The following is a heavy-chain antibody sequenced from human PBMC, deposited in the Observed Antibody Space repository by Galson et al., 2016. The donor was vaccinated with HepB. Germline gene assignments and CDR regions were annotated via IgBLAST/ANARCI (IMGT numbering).Heavy chain of an antibody. V-gene: IGHV3-9*01. CDR1: GFPFDDYA. CDR2: ISWNSGSI. D-gene: IGHD5-24*01. J-gene: IGHJ4*02. CDR3: AKLSGGNGYNPPFDY. Sequence: SLRLSCAASGFPFDDYAMHWVRQAPGKGLEWVSGISWNSGSIGYADSVKGRFTISRDNAKNSLYLQMNSLRAEDTALYYCAKLSGGNGYNPPFDYWGQGNLVTVSS.